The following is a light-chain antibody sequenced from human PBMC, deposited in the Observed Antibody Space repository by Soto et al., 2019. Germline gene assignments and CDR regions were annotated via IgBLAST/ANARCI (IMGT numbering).Light chain of an antibody. V-gene: IGLV2-14*01. CDR2: DVS. J-gene: IGLJ1*01. Sequence: QSALTQPASVSGSPGQSITISCTGTSSDVGGYNYVSWYQQHPGKAPKLMIYDVSNRPSGVSNRFSGSKSGNTASLTISGXXXXXXXXXXCSSYTSSSTYNYVFGTGTKLTVL. CDR1: SSDVGGYNY. CDR3: SSYTSSSTYNYV.